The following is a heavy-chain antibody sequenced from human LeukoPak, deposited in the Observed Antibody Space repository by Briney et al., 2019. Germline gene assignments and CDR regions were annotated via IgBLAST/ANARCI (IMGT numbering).Heavy chain of an antibody. CDR1: GGSISSGSYY. CDR3: ARDQEAYCSSTSCYEYYYYMDV. J-gene: IGHJ6*03. D-gene: IGHD2-2*01. V-gene: IGHV4-61*02. Sequence: ASETLSLTCTVSGGSISSGSYYWSWIRQPAGKGLEWIGRIYTSGSTNYNPSLKSRVTISVDTPKNQFSLKLSSVTAADTAVYYCARDQEAYCSSTSCYEYYYYMDVWGKGTTVTISS. CDR2: IYTSGST.